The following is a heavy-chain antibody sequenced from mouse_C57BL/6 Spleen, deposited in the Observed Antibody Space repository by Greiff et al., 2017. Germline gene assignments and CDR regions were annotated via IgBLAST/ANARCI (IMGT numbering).Heavy chain of an antibody. CDR3: ARGDYEYDEYAMDY. CDR1: GYAFSSYW. D-gene: IGHD2-4*01. J-gene: IGHJ4*01. CDR2: IYPGDGDT. V-gene: IGHV1-80*01. Sequence: VKVVESGAELVKPGASVKISCKASGYAFSSYWMNWVKQRPGKGLEWIGQIYPGDGDTNYNGKFKGKATLTADKSSSTAYMQVSRLTSEDSAVYFGARGDYEYDEYAMDYWGQGTSVTVSS.